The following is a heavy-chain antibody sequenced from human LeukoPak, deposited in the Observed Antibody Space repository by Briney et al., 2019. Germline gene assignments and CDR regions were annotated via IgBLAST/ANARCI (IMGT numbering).Heavy chain of an antibody. CDR1: GFTFSSYG. CDR2: ISYDGSNK. D-gene: IGHD3-16*01. V-gene: IGHV3-30*03. Sequence: HPGRSLRLSCAASGFTFSSYGMHRVRQAPGKGLEWVAVISYDGSNKYYADSVKGRFTISRDNSKNTLYLQMNSLRAEDTAVYYCAPGGDDTTFDYWGQGTLVTVSS. CDR3: APGGDDTTFDY. J-gene: IGHJ4*02.